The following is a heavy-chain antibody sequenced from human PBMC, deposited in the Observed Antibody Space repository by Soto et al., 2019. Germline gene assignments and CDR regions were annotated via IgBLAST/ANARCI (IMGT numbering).Heavy chain of an antibody. CDR1: SDSISSYY. V-gene: IGHV4-59*12. Sequence: QVQLQESGPGLVKPSETLSLTCTDSSDSISSYYWSWTRQPPGKRLEWIGDISYSGSTDYNPHLKSRVTISGDTSKDQFSLMVRSVTAADTAVYYCARGPSWQRPFDYWGQGTLVTVSS. CDR3: ARGPSWQRPFDY. J-gene: IGHJ4*02. D-gene: IGHD6-25*01. CDR2: ISYSGST.